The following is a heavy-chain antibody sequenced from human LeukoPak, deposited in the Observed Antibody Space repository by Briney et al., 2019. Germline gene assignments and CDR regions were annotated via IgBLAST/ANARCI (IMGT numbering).Heavy chain of an antibody. CDR1: GGSISSYY. D-gene: IGHD4-17*01. CDR3: ARDYGDYVVDP. J-gene: IGHJ5*02. CDR2: IYYSGST. V-gene: IGHV4-59*01. Sequence: PSETLSLTCTVSGGSISSYYWSWIRQPPGKGLEWMGYIYYSGSTNYNPSLKSRVTISVDTSKNQFSLKLSSVTAADTAVCYCARDYGDYVVDPWGQGTLVTVSS.